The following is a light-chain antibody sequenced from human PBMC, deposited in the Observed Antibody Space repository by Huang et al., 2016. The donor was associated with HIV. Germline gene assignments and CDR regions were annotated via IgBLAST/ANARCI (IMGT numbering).Light chain of an antibody. V-gene: IGKV3-20*01. Sequence: EIVLMQSPGTLSLSHGERATLSCRASQRVSSKYIAWYLQKPGQAPTLLIYGASSRATDIPDRVSGSGSRTDFTLTISRLEPEDFAVYYCHQYGSPPFTFGPGTKVDIK. CDR1: QRVSSKY. CDR3: HQYGSPPFT. CDR2: GAS. J-gene: IGKJ3*01.